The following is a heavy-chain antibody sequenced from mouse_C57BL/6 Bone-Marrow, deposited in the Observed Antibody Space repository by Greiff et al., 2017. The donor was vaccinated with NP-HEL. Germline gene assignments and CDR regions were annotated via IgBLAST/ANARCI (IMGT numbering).Heavy chain of an antibody. CDR2: ISDGGSYT. CDR1: GFTFSSYA. CDR3: ARGYGSSLWYFDV. V-gene: IGHV5-4*03. J-gene: IGHJ1*03. Sequence: EVKVEESGGGLVKPGGSLKLSCAASGFTFSSYAMSWVRQTPEKRLEWVATISDGGSYTYYPDNVKGRFTISRDNAKNNLYLQMSHLKSEDTAMYYCARGYGSSLWYFDVWGTGTTVTVSS. D-gene: IGHD1-1*01.